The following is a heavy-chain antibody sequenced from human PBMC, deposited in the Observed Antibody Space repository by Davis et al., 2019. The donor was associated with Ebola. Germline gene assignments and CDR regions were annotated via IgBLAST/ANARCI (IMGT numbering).Heavy chain of an antibody. CDR1: TFSFNVYA. J-gene: IGHJ6*02. Sequence: PGGSLRLSCGASTFSFNVYAMHWVRQAPGKGLEWVAVIGHDGTTKTYADSVKGRIIISRDNSKNTMSLQMNSLGADDTAVYYCARGDNYYGLDVWGQGTTVTVSS. V-gene: IGHV3-30*14. CDR3: ARGDNYYGLDV. CDR2: IGHDGTTK.